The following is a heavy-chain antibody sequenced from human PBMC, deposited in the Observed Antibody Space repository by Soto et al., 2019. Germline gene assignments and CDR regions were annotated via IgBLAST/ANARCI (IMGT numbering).Heavy chain of an antibody. V-gene: IGHV3-30*03. D-gene: IGHD1-26*01. CDR2: ISYDGSNK. CDR1: GFTFSSYG. CDR3: ASLIIAGGYFDY. Sequence: GGSLRLSCAAPGFTFSSYGMRWVRQAPGKGLEWVAVISYDGSNKYYADSVKGRFTISRDNSKNTLYLQMNSLRAEDTAVYYCASLIIAGGYFDYWGQGTLVTVSS. J-gene: IGHJ4*02.